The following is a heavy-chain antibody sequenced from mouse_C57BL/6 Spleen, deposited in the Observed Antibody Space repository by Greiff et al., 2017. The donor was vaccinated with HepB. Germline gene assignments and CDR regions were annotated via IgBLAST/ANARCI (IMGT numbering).Heavy chain of an antibody. Sequence: EVQVVESGPELVKPGASVKISCKASGYSFTGYYMNWVKQSPEKSLEWIGEINPSTGGTTYNQKFKAKATLTVDKSSSTAYMQLKSLTSEDSAVYYCARVGVTGTRVFDYWGQGTTLTVSS. V-gene: IGHV1-42*01. J-gene: IGHJ2*01. D-gene: IGHD4-1*01. CDR2: INPSTGGT. CDR3: ARVGVTGTRVFDY. CDR1: GYSFTGYY.